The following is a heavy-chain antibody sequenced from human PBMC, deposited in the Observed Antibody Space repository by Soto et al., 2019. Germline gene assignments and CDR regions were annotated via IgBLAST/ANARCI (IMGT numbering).Heavy chain of an antibody. V-gene: IGHV3-30*18. D-gene: IGHD2-2*02. CDR3: AKDLWEVVPAAISWFDP. J-gene: IGHJ5*02. Sequence: QVQLVESGGGVVQPGRSLRLSCAASGFTFSSYGMHWVRQAPGKGLEWVAVISYDGSNKYYADSVKGRFTISRDNSKNTLYLQMNSLRAEDTAVYYCAKDLWEVVPAAISWFDPWGQGTLVTVSS. CDR1: GFTFSSYG. CDR2: ISYDGSNK.